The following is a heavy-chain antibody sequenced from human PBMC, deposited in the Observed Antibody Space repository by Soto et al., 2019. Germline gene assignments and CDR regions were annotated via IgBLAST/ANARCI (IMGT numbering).Heavy chain of an antibody. D-gene: IGHD3-16*01. V-gene: IGHV2-5*01. CDR2: IYWYDDK. J-gene: IGHJ3*02. Sequence: QITLKESGPTLVKPTQTLTLTCTFSGFSLSTSGVGVGWIRQPPGKALEWLALIYWYDDKRYSPSLKSRLTITTDTSKNQVVLTMTNMDPVDTATYYCAHRGWGPDAFDIWGQGTMVTVSS. CDR1: GFSLSTSGVG. CDR3: AHRGWGPDAFDI.